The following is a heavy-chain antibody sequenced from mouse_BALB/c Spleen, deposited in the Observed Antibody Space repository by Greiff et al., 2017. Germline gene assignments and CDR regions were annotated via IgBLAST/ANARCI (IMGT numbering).Heavy chain of an antibody. V-gene: IGHV2-2*02. J-gene: IGHJ3*01. CDR3: ARNEGGFAY. Sequence: VMLVESGPGLVQPSQSLSITCTVSGFSLTSYGVHWVRQSPGKGLEWLGVIWSGGSTDYNAAFISRLSISKDNSKSQVFFKMNSLQANDTALCYCARNEGGFAYWGQGTLVTVSA. CDR2: IWSGGST. CDR1: GFSLTSYG.